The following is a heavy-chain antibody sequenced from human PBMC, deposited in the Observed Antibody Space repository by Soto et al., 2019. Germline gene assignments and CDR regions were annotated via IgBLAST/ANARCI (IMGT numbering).Heavy chain of an antibody. J-gene: IGHJ4*02. Sequence: SDTLSLTCAFYGFSFICYYLIFIRQPPGKGLEWIGEINHSGSTNYNPSLKSRVTISVDTSKNQFSLKLSSVTAADTALYYCASSGYDFWSGYYTEIDYWGQGTLV. CDR1: GFSFICYY. D-gene: IGHD3-3*01. CDR2: INHSGST. CDR3: ASSGYDFWSGYYTEIDY. V-gene: IGHV4-34*01.